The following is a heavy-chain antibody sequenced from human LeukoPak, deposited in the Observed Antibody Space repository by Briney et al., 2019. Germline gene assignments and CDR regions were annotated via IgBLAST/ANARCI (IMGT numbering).Heavy chain of an antibody. CDR2: ISGSGGST. CDR3: AKAEMVRGVISPTDY. J-gene: IGHJ4*02. D-gene: IGHD3-10*01. V-gene: IGHV3-23*01. Sequence: PGGSLRLSCVASGFTVSSNYMSWVRQAPGKGLEWVSAISGSGGSTYYADSVKGWFTISRDNSKNTLYLQMNSLRAEDTAVYYCAKAEMVRGVISPTDYWGQGTLVTVSS. CDR1: GFTVSSNY.